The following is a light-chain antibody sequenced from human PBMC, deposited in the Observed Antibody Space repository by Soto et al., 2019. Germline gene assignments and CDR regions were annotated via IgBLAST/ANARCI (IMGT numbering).Light chain of an antibody. V-gene: IGLV2-14*01. CDR3: SSYTGSGTVV. CDR1: SSDIGCYNY. CDR2: DVS. Sequence: QSALTQPASVSGSPRQSITISCTGTSSDIGCYNYVSWYQQYPGKAPKLIIYDVSNRPSGVSNRFSGSKSGNTASLTISGLQAEDEDDYYCSSYTGSGTVVFGGGTKLTVL. J-gene: IGLJ2*01.